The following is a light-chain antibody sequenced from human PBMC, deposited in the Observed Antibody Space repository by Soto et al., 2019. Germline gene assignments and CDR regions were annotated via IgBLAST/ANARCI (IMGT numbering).Light chain of an antibody. CDR1: QGISSY. Sequence: AIRITEGLSSVSASTDDVVTITWGASQGISSYLAWYQQXPRKAPKRLIYAAYTLKSGVPSRFSGSGSGTDFTLTISCLQSEDVATYYCQQANSLPISFGQGNDWRL. CDR3: QQANSLPIS. V-gene: IGKV1-8*01. CDR2: AAY. J-gene: IGKJ5*01.